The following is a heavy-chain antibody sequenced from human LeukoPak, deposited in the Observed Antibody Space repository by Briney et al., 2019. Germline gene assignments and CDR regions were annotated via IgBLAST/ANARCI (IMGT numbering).Heavy chain of an antibody. Sequence: SGTLSLTCAVSGGSISSSNWWSWVRQPPGKGLEWIGYIYYSGSTNYNPSLKSRVTISVDTSKNQFSLKLSSVTAADTAVYYCASGYSYGFDYWGQGTLVTVSS. CDR3: ASGYSYGFDY. J-gene: IGHJ4*02. D-gene: IGHD5-18*01. CDR1: GGSISSSNW. CDR2: IYYSGST. V-gene: IGHV4-4*02.